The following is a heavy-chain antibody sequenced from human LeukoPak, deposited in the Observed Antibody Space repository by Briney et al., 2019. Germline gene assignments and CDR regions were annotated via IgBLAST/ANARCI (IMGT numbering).Heavy chain of an antibody. CDR2: INTNTGNP. CDR3: ARPDDPGIAVAGSRDAFDI. Sequence: VASAKVSCKASGYTFTSYDINWVRQAPGQGLEWMGWINTNTGNPTYAQGFTGRFVFSLDTSVSTAYLQISSLKAEDTAVYYCARPDDPGIAVAGSRDAFDIWGQGTMVTVSS. V-gene: IGHV7-4-1*02. CDR1: GYTFTSYD. J-gene: IGHJ3*02. D-gene: IGHD6-19*01.